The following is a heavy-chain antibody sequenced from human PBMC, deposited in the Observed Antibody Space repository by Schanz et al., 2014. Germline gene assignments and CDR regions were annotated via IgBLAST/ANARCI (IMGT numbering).Heavy chain of an antibody. V-gene: IGHV3-30*18. CDR1: GFTFSSYG. CDR2: MSYDGSIK. Sequence: QVQLVESGGGVVQPGRSLRLSCAASGFTFSSYGMHWVRQAPGKGLEWVAAMSYDGSIKYYGDSVKGRFTISRDNSTNTLYLHMNTLRSDDTAVYYCAKDSTHIDIVLVPTAIDYWGQGALVTVSS. J-gene: IGHJ4*02. CDR3: AKDSTHIDIVLVPTAIDY. D-gene: IGHD2-2*01.